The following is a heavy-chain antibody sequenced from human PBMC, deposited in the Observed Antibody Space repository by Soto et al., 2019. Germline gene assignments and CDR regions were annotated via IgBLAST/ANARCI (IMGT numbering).Heavy chain of an antibody. CDR1: YGSISSGGYY. J-gene: IGHJ3*02. D-gene: IGHD5-18*01. Sequence: SETLSLTCTFSYGSISSGGYYWSVLNQQPGKGLEWIGYIYYSGSTYYNPSLKSRVTISVDTSKNQFSLKLSSVTAADTAVYCCARDLPAMGNHDAFDIWGQGTMVTVSS. CDR3: ARDLPAMGNHDAFDI. V-gene: IGHV4-31*03. CDR2: IYYSGST.